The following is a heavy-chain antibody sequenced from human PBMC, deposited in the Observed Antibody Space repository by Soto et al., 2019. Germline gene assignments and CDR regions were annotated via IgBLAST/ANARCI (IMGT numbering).Heavy chain of an antibody. CDR1: GFTFSSYA. Sequence: EVQLLESGGGLVQPGGSLRLSCAASGFTFSSYAMSWVRQAPGKGLEWVSAISGSGGSTYYADSVKGRFTISRDNSKNALYLEMNSLRAEDTAVYYCAKDLGFGELCFDYWCQGTLVTVSS. CDR3: AKDLGFGELCFDY. D-gene: IGHD3-10*01. CDR2: ISGSGGST. V-gene: IGHV3-23*01. J-gene: IGHJ4*02.